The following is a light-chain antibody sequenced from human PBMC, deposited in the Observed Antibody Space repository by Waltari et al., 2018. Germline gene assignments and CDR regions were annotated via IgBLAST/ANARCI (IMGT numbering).Light chain of an antibody. CDR1: RSEIGAYNC. CDR3: SSYTGSSTLV. V-gene: IGLV2-14*01. J-gene: IGLJ3*02. Sequence: QSALTQPPSVSGSPGQSITIPCTGTRSEIGAYNCVSWYQQDVGKAPKLLIYDVSKRPSGVSNRFSGSKSGNTASLTISGLQAEDEADYHCSSYTGSSTLVFGGGTKLTVL. CDR2: DVS.